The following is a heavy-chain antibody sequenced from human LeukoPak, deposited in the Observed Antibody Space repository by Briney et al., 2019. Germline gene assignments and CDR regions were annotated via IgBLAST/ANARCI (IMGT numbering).Heavy chain of an antibody. Sequence: PSETLSLTCAVYGGSFSGYYWSWIRQPPGKGLEWIGEINHSGGTNYNPSLKSRVTISVDTSKNQFSLKLSSVTAADTAVYYCAREGVKPYYYDSSGYFDYWGQGTLVTVSS. CDR2: INHSGGT. CDR3: AREGVKPYYYDSSGYFDY. J-gene: IGHJ4*02. CDR1: GGSFSGYY. D-gene: IGHD3-22*01. V-gene: IGHV4-34*01.